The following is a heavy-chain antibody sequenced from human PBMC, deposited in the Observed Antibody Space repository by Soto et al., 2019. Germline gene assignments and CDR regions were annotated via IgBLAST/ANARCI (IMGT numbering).Heavy chain of an antibody. Sequence: GGSLRLSCAASGFTLSRYGMHWVRQAPGKGLEWVAVIWFDGSNKNYADSVKGRFTVSKDNSKNTLYLQMDGLGAEDTAVYYCARAYDTSGYPYFDYWGQGTLVTVSS. D-gene: IGHD3-22*01. J-gene: IGHJ4*02. CDR2: IWFDGSNK. V-gene: IGHV3-33*01. CDR3: ARAYDTSGYPYFDY. CDR1: GFTLSRYG.